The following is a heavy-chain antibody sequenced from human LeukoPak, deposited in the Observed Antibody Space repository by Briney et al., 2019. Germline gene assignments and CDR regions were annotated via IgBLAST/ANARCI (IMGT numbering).Heavy chain of an antibody. D-gene: IGHD3-3*01. CDR3: AREPLYPMVDY. V-gene: IGHV4-30-4*08. CDR2: IYYSGST. CDR1: GGSISSGEYY. Sequence: SETLSLTCTVSGGSISSGEYYWSWIPQPPGKGLEWIGYIYYSGSTYYNPSLKSQVTISVDTSKNQFSLKLSSVTAADTAVYYCAREPLYPMVDYWGQGTLVTVSS. J-gene: IGHJ4*02.